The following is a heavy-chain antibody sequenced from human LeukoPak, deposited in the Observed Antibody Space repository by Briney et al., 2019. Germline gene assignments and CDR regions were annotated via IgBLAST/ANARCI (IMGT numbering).Heavy chain of an antibody. CDR2: VDHSGGT. J-gene: IGHJ4*02. CDR3: ARDIDDVGALFDF. V-gene: IGHV4-38-2*02. Sequence: PSETLSLTCTVSGYSLSSGYYWGWIRQPPGNGLEWIGSVDHSGGTYYNPSLNSRLIISVDTAKRQFSLKLTSVTAADTALYFCARDIDDVGALFDFWGQGTLVTVSS. D-gene: IGHD1-26*01. CDR1: GYSLSSGYY.